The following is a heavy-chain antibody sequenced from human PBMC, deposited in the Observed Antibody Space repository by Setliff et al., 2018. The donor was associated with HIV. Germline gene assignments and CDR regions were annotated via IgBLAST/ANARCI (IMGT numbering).Heavy chain of an antibody. Sequence: SETLSLTCAVSGYSIRDNFFWGWVRQPPGKGLERIGSIFYTGTTYYNPSLKSRVTLSLDTSKNQFSLELTSVTAADTAVYYCARHDCGGDCSINWFDPWGQGTLVTVSS. CDR1: GYSIRDNFF. D-gene: IGHD2-21*02. CDR2: IFYTGTT. CDR3: ARHDCGGDCSINWFDP. J-gene: IGHJ5*02. V-gene: IGHV4-38-2*01.